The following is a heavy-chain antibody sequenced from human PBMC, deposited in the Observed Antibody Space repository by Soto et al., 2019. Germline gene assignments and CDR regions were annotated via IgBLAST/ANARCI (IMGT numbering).Heavy chain of an antibody. Sequence: QVQLQESGPGLVKPSQTLSLTCTVSGGSISSGGYYWSWIRQHPGKGLEWIGYIYYSGSTYYNPSLKSRVTLSVDTSKNQFSLKLSSVTAADTAVYYCARDPSYDHRNGMDVWGQGTRVTVSS. CDR2: IYYSGST. CDR3: ARDPSYDHRNGMDV. V-gene: IGHV4-31*03. D-gene: IGHD3-22*01. J-gene: IGHJ6*02. CDR1: GGSISSGGYY.